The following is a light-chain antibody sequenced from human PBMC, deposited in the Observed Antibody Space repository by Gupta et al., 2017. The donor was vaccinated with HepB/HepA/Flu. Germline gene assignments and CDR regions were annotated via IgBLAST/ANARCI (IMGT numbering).Light chain of an antibody. CDR2: DVS. V-gene: IGLV2-14*01. J-gene: IGLJ3*02. CDR3: SSYTSSSTSV. CDR1: SSDVGGYNY. Sequence: QSALTPPASLSGSPGQSITISCTGTSSDVGGYNYVSWYQQHPGKAPKLMIYDVSNRPSGVSNRFSGSKSGNTASLTISGLQAEDEADYYCSSYTSSSTSVFGGGTKLTVL.